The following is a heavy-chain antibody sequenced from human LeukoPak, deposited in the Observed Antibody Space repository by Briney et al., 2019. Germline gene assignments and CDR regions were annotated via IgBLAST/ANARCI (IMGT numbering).Heavy chain of an antibody. D-gene: IGHD6-6*01. Sequence: ASVKVSCKASGYTFTSYDINWVRQATGQGLEWMGWMNPNSGNTGYAQKFQGRVTMTRNTSISTAYIELSSLRSEDTAVYYCARGGEYSSSSGDYFDYWGQGTLVTVSS. V-gene: IGHV1-8*01. J-gene: IGHJ4*02. CDR1: GYTFTSYD. CDR2: MNPNSGNT. CDR3: ARGGEYSSSSGDYFDY.